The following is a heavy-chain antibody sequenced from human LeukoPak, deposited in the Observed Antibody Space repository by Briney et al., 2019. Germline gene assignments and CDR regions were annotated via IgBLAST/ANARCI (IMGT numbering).Heavy chain of an antibody. CDR3: ARTVVAANYGAFDI. Sequence: PGGSLRLSCLGSGFNFRYFWMSWVRQAPGKGLEWVAVISYDGSNKYYADSVKGRFTTSRDNSKNTLYLQMNSLRAEDTAVYYCARTVVAANYGAFDIWGPGTMVTVSS. V-gene: IGHV3-30-3*01. D-gene: IGHD2-15*01. CDR1: GFNFRYFW. CDR2: ISYDGSNK. J-gene: IGHJ3*02.